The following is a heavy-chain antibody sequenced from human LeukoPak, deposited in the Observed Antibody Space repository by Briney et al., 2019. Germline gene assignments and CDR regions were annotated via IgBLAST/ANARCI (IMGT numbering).Heavy chain of an antibody. CDR3: ARGGYYYMDV. CDR2: ISHSGST. J-gene: IGHJ6*03. Sequence: SETLSLTCTVSGYSISSDYYGGWIRQPPGKGLEWIAYISHSGSTKYNPSLQSRVIISVDTSKNHFSLKLSSVTTADTAVYYCARGGYYYMDVWGKGTTVTVSS. V-gene: IGHV4-59*01. CDR1: GYSISSDYY.